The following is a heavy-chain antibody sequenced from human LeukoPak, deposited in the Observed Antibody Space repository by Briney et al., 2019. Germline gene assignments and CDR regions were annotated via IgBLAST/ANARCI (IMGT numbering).Heavy chain of an antibody. CDR3: ARGRVVFTFGRDSYYFDY. J-gene: IGHJ4*02. CDR2: IIPIFGTA. V-gene: IGHV1-69*13. D-gene: IGHD3-16*01. CDR1: GYTFTSYV. Sequence: ASVKVSCKASGYTFTSYVISWVRQAPGQGLEWMGGIIPIFGTANYAQKFQGRVTITADESTSTAYMELSSLRSEDTAVYYCARGRVVFTFGRDSYYFDYWGQGTLVTVSS.